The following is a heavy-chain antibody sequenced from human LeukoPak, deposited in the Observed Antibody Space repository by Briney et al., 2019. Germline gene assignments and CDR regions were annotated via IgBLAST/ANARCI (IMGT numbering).Heavy chain of an antibody. V-gene: IGHV2-5*01. Sequence: SGPTLVNPTQTLTLTFTFSGFSLSTSGVGAGWTRQPPGKALEWPALIYWNDNKRYSPSLKSRLTITKDTSKNQVVLTMTNMDPVDTATYYCAHGKRTTTLYYFDYWGQGTMVTVSS. CDR3: AHGKRTTTLYYFDY. D-gene: IGHD1-1*01. CDR1: GFSLSTSGVG. CDR2: IYWNDNK. J-gene: IGHJ4*02.